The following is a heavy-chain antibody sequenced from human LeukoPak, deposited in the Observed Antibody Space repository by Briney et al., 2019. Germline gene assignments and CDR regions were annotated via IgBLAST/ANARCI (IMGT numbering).Heavy chain of an antibody. D-gene: IGHD5-24*01. CDR1: GGSISSYY. CDR3: VRSRGASREFDP. J-gene: IGHJ5*02. CDR2: IYYSGST. Sequence: SETLSLTCTVSGGSISSYYWSWIRQPPEKGLERIGYIYYSGSTNYNPSLKSRVTISVDTSKNQFSQQLSPVTASDTAVYFFVRSRGASREFDPCGEGSLVTVSS. V-gene: IGHV4-59*01.